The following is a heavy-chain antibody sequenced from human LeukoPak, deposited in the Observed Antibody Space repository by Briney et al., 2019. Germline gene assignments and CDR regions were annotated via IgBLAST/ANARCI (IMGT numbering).Heavy chain of an antibody. V-gene: IGHV3-48*01. D-gene: IGHD1-26*01. CDR3: ARLGGSYYTY. CDR2: ISSSSSTI. CDR1: GFTFSSYS. Sequence: GGSLRLSCAASGFTFSSYSMNWVRQAPGKGLEWVSYISSSSSTIYYGDSVKGRFTISRDNAKNSLYLQMNSLRAEDTAVYYCARLGGSYYTYWGQGTLVTVSS. J-gene: IGHJ4*02.